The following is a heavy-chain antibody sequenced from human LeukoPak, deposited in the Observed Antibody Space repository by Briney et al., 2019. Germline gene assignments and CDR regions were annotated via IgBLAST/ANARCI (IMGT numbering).Heavy chain of an antibody. CDR2: IYYSGST. CDR3: ARVDFDWLFEDY. D-gene: IGHD3-9*01. V-gene: IGHV4-59*01. CDR1: GGSISSYY. J-gene: IGHJ4*02. Sequence: SETLSLTCTVSGGSISSYYWSWIRQPPGKGLEWIGYIYYSGSTNYNPSLKSRVTISVDTSKNQFSLKLSSVTAADTAVYYCARVDFDWLFEDYWGQGTLVTVSS.